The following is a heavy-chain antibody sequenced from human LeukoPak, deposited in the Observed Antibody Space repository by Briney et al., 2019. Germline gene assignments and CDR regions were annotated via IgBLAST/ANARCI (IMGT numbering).Heavy chain of an antibody. CDR3: AKDPPKFTYYYGSGTNFDY. CDR2: IWYDGSNK. Sequence: GGSLRLSCAASGFSFSSYAMHWVRQAPGKGLEWVAVIWYDGSNKYYGDSVKGRFTISRDNSKNTLYLQMNSLRAEDTAVYYCAKDPPKFTYYYGSGTNFDYWGQGTLVTVSS. V-gene: IGHV3-33*06. CDR1: GFSFSSYA. D-gene: IGHD3-10*01. J-gene: IGHJ4*02.